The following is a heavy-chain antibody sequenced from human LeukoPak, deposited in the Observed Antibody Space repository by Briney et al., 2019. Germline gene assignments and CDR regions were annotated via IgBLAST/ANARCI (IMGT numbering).Heavy chain of an antibody. CDR1: GGTFSSYA. J-gene: IGHJ4*02. D-gene: IGHD6-19*01. Sequence: SVTVSCKASGGTFSSYAISWVRQAPGQGLEWMGRIIPILGIANYAQKFQGRVTITADKSTSTAYMELSSLRSEDTAVYYCAREPLTTGYSSGWYDRSLDWGQGTLVTVSS. CDR2: IIPILGIA. V-gene: IGHV1-69*04. CDR3: AREPLTTGYSSGWYDRSLD.